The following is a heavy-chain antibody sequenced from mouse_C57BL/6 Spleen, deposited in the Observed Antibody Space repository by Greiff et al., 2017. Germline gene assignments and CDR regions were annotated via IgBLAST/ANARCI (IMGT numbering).Heavy chain of an antibody. CDR2: IDPETGGT. D-gene: IGHD1-1*01. V-gene: IGHV1-15*01. CDR3: TRGTYYGSSIYYAMDY. CDR1: GYTFTDYE. J-gene: IGHJ4*01. Sequence: VQLQQSGAELVRPGASVTLSCKASGYTFTDYEMHWVKQTPVHGLEWIGAIDPETGGTAYNQKFKGKAILTADKSSSTAYMELRSLTSEDSAVYYCTRGTYYGSSIYYAMDYWGQGTSVTVSS.